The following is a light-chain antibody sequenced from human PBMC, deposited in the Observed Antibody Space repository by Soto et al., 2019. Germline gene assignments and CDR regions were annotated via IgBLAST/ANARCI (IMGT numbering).Light chain of an antibody. J-gene: IGLJ1*01. Sequence: QSALTQPRSVSGSPGQSVTISCTGTSSDVGIYNYVSWYQQHPGKAPKLMIYDVTKRPSGVPDRFSGSTSGNAASLTISGLQAADEADYYCCSYAGSYTDVFGAGTKVTVL. CDR3: CSYAGSYTDV. CDR1: SSDVGIYNY. CDR2: DVT. V-gene: IGLV2-11*01.